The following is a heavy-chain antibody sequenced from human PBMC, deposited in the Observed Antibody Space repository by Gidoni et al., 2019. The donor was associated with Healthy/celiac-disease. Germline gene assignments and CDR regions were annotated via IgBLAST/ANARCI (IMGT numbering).Heavy chain of an antibody. CDR2: INHSGST. CDR3: ARVAQLWLRGGMDV. J-gene: IGHJ6*02. D-gene: IGHD5-18*01. Sequence: QVQLQQWGAGLLKPSETLSLTCAVYGGSFSGYYWSWIRQPPGKGLEWIGEINHSGSTNYNPSLKSRVTISVDTSKNQFSLKLSSVTAADTAVYYCARVAQLWLRGGMDVWGQGTTVTVSS. V-gene: IGHV4-34*01. CDR1: GGSFSGYY.